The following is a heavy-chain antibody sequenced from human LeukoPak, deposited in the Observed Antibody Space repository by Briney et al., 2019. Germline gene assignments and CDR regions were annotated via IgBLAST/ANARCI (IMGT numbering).Heavy chain of an antibody. J-gene: IGHJ3*02. Sequence: SETLSLTCAVSGGSIRSYYWSWIRQPPGKGLEWIGYMYYTGTTNYNPSLKSRVTISVDTSKNQFSLKLSSVTAADTAVYFCARGPYSYDSSGAFDIWGQGTMVTVSS. CDR1: GGSIRSYY. CDR2: MYYTGTT. D-gene: IGHD3-22*01. V-gene: IGHV4-59*08. CDR3: ARGPYSYDSSGAFDI.